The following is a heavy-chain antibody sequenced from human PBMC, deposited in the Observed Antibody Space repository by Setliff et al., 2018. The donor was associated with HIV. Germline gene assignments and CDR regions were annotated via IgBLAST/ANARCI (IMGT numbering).Heavy chain of an antibody. Sequence: ASVKVSCKTAGYTFTGHFIHWMRKAPGQGLGGMGWSNPNSGAPDHAWRFEDRVTMTSDTSIRTVYMESSSLRSDDTAVYYCARDTAIGWYGESKMSDFWGQGTLVTVSS. J-gene: IGHJ4*02. D-gene: IGHD3-10*01. CDR3: ARDTAIGWYGESKMSDF. V-gene: IGHV1-2*02. CDR1: GYTFTGHF. CDR2: SNPNSGAP.